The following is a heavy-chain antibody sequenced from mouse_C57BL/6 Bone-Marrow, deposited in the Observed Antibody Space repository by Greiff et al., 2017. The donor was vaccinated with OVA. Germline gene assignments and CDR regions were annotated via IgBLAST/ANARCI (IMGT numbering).Heavy chain of an antibody. J-gene: IGHJ3*01. CDR1: GYTFTSYW. D-gene: IGHD1-1*01. CDR2: IHPSDSDT. CDR3: AIITTVVAKAY. V-gene: IGHV1-74*01. Sequence: VQLQQPGAELVKPGASVKVSCKASGYTFTSYWMHWVKQRPGQGLEWIGRIHPSDSDTNYNQKFKGKATLTVDKSSSTAYMQLSSLTSEDSAFYYCAIITTVVAKAYWGQGTLVTVSA.